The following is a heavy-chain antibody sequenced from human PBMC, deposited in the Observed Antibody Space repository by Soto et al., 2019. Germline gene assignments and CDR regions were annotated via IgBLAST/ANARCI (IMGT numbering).Heavy chain of an antibody. CDR3: AKGRHIVGLTSSSEPPYFQH. V-gene: IGHV3-30*18. D-gene: IGHD2-21*02. CDR1: GFNFDNYG. J-gene: IGHJ1*01. Sequence: PGGSLRLSCVDSGFNFDNYGMHWVRQAPGKGLEWVAVISYDGSKKYYADSVKGRFIISRDNSKNTLYLQMHSLRAEDTAVYYCAKGRHIVGLTSSSEPPYFQHWGQGTQVTVSS. CDR2: ISYDGSKK.